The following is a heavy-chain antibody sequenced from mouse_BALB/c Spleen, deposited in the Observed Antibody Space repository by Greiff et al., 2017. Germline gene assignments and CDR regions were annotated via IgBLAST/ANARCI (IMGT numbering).Heavy chain of an antibody. J-gene: IGHJ2*01. Sequence: QVQLQQSGAELARPGASVKLSCKASGYTFTSYWMQWVKQRPGQGLEWIGAIYPGDGDTRYTQKFKGKATLTADKSSSTAYMQLSSLASEDSAVYYCARSVVGNYFDYWGQGTTLTVSS. V-gene: IGHV1-87*01. CDR1: GYTFTSYW. CDR2: IYPGDGDT. D-gene: IGHD1-1*01. CDR3: ARSVVGNYFDY.